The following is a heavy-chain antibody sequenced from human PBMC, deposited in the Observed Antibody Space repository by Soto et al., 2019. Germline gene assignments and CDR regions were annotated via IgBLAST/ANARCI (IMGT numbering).Heavy chain of an antibody. D-gene: IGHD6-25*01. Sequence: SETQSLTSTVSGVSIISYYWSWIRQPPGKGLEWIGYIYYSGSTNYNPSLKSRVTISVDTSKNQFSLKLSSVTAADTAVYYCARPHGGSSGWDNWFDPWGQGTLVTVSS. CDR1: GVSIISYY. CDR2: IYYSGST. CDR3: ARPHGGSSGWDNWFDP. V-gene: IGHV4-59*01. J-gene: IGHJ5*02.